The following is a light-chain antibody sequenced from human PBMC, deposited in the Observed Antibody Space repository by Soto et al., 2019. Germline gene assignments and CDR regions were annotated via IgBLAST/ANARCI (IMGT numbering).Light chain of an antibody. CDR2: DVT. V-gene: IGLV2-14*01. Sequence: QSALTQPASVSGSPGQSISISCTGTSSDVGGYNYVSWYQQHPGKAPKLMIYDVTNRPSGISSRFSSSKSANTASLTISGLQAEDEADYYCSSYTRSSTVVFGGGTKLTVL. CDR1: SSDVGGYNY. J-gene: IGLJ2*01. CDR3: SSYTRSSTVV.